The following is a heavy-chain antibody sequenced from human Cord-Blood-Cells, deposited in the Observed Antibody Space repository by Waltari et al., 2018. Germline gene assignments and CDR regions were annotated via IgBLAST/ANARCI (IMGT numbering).Heavy chain of an antibody. J-gene: IGHJ4*02. V-gene: IGHV3-7*01. CDR2: IKQDGSEK. D-gene: IGHD1-26*01. Sequence: EVQLVESGGGLVQPGGSLRLSCAASGFTFISYWMSWVRQAPGKGLEWVANIKQDGSEKYYVDSVKGRFTISRDNAKNSLYLQMNSLRAEDTAVYYCASGWELLDYWGQGTLVTVSS. CDR3: ASGWELLDY. CDR1: GFTFISYW.